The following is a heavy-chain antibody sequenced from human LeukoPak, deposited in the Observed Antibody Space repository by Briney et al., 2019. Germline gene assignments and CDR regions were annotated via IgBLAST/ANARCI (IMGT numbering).Heavy chain of an antibody. CDR1: GYSFTGYY. Sequence: APVKVSCKASGYSFTGYYMHWVRQAPGQGLEWMGWINPHSGGTNYAQKFQGRVTMTRDTSISTAYMELSRLRSDDTAMYYCARAPSSTSGTTFGYWGRGTLVTVSS. CDR3: ARAPSSTSGTTFGY. CDR2: INPHSGGT. J-gene: IGHJ4*02. D-gene: IGHD1-1*01. V-gene: IGHV1-2*02.